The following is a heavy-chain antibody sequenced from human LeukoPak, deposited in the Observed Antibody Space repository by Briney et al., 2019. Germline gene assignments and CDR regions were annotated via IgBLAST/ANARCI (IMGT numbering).Heavy chain of an antibody. D-gene: IGHD6-6*01. Sequence: SGPTLVKPTQTLTLTCTFSGFSLSTSGVGVGWIRQPPGKALEWLALIYWNDDKRYSPSLKSRLTITKDTSKNQVVLTMTNMDPVDTATYYCAHDRGIAARPGGWFDPWGQGTLVTVSS. CDR1: GFSLSTSGVG. CDR3: AHDRGIAARPGGWFDP. J-gene: IGHJ5*02. CDR2: IYWNDDK. V-gene: IGHV2-5*01.